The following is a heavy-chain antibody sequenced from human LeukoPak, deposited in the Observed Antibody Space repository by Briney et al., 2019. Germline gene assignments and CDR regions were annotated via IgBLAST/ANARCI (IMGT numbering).Heavy chain of an antibody. CDR2: IHGNDDT. J-gene: IGHJ4*02. V-gene: IGHV3-53*01. CDR1: GFSASSSW. CDR3: ARDSYFTS. Sequence: GGSLRLSCAVSGFSASSSWMNWVRQAPGKGLEWLSIIHGNDDTYYADSVKGRFTMSRDNSKNTLFLQMTSLRVEDTAVYYCARDSYFTSWGQGTLVTVSS.